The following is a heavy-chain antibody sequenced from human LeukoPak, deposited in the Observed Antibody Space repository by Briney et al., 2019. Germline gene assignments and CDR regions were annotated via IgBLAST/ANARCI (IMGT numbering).Heavy chain of an antibody. CDR2: ISNGKT. V-gene: IGHV3-23*01. D-gene: IGHD2-15*01. Sequence: GGSLRLSCAASGFPFSSHAMSWVRQPPGKGLEWVAAISNGKTYYADSVRGRFTISRDDSKNTVYLQMNSLRDEDPALYYCVREAGYCASVCLKSNWFDPWGQGTLVTVSS. CDR1: GFPFSSHA. CDR3: VREAGYCASVCLKSNWFDP. J-gene: IGHJ5*02.